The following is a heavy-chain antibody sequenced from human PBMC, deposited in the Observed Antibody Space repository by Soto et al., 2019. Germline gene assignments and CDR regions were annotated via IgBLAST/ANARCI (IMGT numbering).Heavy chain of an antibody. V-gene: IGHV3-48*04. CDR1: GFTFSNYN. Sequence: EVQLVESGGGLVQPGGSLRLSCAASGFTFSNYNMHWMRQAPGRGLEWISYISGPSSVISYGDSVKGRFTISRDNAKDSLFLQMNNLRAEDTALYYCARGKYPGSVDVWGQGTMVTVSS. CDR3: ARGKYPGSVDV. J-gene: IGHJ3*01. CDR2: ISGPSSVI.